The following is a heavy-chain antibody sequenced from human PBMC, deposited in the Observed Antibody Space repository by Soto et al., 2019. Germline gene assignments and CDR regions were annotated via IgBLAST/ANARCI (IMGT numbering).Heavy chain of an antibody. D-gene: IGHD1-7*01. CDR1: GFTLNLYT. CDR3: ATDERSKGTIDY. V-gene: IGHV3-21*01. CDR2: ISGSGDHM. Sequence: PGGSLRLSCATSGFTLNLYTINWVRQAPGKGLEWVSSISGSGDHMFYADSVKGRFTVSRDNAKNSVFLQTNSLRVEDTAVYYCATDERSKGTIDYCGQGTLVTVSS. J-gene: IGHJ4*02.